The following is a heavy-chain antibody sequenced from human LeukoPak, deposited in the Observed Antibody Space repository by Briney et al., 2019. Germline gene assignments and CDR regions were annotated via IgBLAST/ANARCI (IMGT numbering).Heavy chain of an antibody. V-gene: IGHV3-30*03. J-gene: IGHJ3*02. CDR2: ISYDGSNK. D-gene: IGHD4-17*01. Sequence: GGSLRLSCAASGFTFSSYGMHWVRQAPGKGLEWVAVISYDGSNKYYADSVKGRFTISRDNSKNTLYLQMNSLRAEDTAVYYCASREQYGDYVNAFDIWGQGTMVTVSS. CDR1: GFTFSSYG. CDR3: ASREQYGDYVNAFDI.